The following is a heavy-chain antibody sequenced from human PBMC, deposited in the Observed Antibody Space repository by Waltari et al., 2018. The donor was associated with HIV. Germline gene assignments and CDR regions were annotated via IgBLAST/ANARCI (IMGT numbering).Heavy chain of an antibody. Sequence: EVQLVESGGGLVQPGRSLRLSCAASGFTFDDYAMHWVRQAPGKGLEWVSGISWNGGSIGYADSVKGRFTISRDNAKNSLYLQMNSLRAEDTALYYCAKDIGPYPYYFDSWGQGTLVTVSS. CDR2: ISWNGGSI. CDR3: AKDIGPYPYYFDS. V-gene: IGHV3-9*01. J-gene: IGHJ4*02. CDR1: GFTFDDYA.